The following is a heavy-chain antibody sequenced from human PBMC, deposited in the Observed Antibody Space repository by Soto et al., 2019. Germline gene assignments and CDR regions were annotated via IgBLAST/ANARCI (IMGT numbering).Heavy chain of an antibody. V-gene: IGHV2-26*01. J-gene: IGHJ6*02. CDR2: IFSDNER. CDR3: ARMNVDSYQFYYAMDV. CDR1: GFSLTTGKMC. D-gene: IGHD4-17*01. Sequence: ETLTLTCTVSGFSLTTGKMCVSCIRQPPGKALEWLAHIFSDNERSYSTSLQGRLTISKDTSGSQVVLSMTNVDPVDTATYYCARMNVDSYQFYYAMDVWGQGTTVTVSS.